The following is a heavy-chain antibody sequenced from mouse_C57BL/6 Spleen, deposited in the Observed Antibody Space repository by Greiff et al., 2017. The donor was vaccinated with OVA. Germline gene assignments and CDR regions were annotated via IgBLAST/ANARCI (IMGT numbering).Heavy chain of an antibody. CDR1: GFTFSSYA. Sequence: EVQGVESGGGLVKPGGSLKLSCAASGFTFSSYAMSWVRQTPEKRLEWVATISDGGSYTYYPDNVKGRFTISRDNAKNNLYLQMSHLKSEDTAMYYCARGNDYDAWFAYWGQGTLVTVSA. CDR2: ISDGGSYT. CDR3: ARGNDYDAWFAY. J-gene: IGHJ3*01. V-gene: IGHV5-4*01. D-gene: IGHD2-4*01.